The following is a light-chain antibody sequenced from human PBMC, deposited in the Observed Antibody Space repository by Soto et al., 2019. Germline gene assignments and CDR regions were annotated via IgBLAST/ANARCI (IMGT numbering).Light chain of an antibody. CDR3: QHYHSYPWT. CDR1: QSISAW. J-gene: IGKJ1*01. CDR2: KAS. V-gene: IGKV1-5*03. Sequence: DIQMTQSPSTLSASVGDRVTITCRASQSISAWLAWYQQKPGKVPKLLIYKASTLQSGVPSRFSGSGSRTEFTLTISSLQPDDLATYYCQHYHSYPWTFGQGTKVEIK.